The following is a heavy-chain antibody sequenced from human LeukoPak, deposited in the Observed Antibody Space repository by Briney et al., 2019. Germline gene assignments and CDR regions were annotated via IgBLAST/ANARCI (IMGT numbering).Heavy chain of an antibody. CDR1: GGSFSGYY. Sequence: SETLSLTCAVYGGSFSGYYWSWIRQPPGKGLEWIGEINHSGSTNYNPSLKSRVTISVDTSKNQFSLKLSSVTAADTAVYYCARQKGNYYYYMDAWGKGTTVTVSS. V-gene: IGHV4-34*01. J-gene: IGHJ6*03. D-gene: IGHD3-10*01. CDR3: ARQKGNYYYYMDA. CDR2: INHSGST.